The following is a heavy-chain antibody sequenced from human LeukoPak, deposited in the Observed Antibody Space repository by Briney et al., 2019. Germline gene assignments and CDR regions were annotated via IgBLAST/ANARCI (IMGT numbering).Heavy chain of an antibody. CDR1: GFTFSSYW. V-gene: IGHV3-7*01. CDR2: IKQDGSEK. CDR3: ARVQWELRGVGSYFEY. Sequence: GGSLRLSCVVSGFTFSSYWMSWVRQAPGKGLEWVANIKQDGSEKYYVDSVKGRFAMSRDNAKNSLYLQMNSLRAEDTAVYYCARVQWELRGVGSYFEYWGQGALVTVSS. D-gene: IGHD1-26*01. J-gene: IGHJ4*02.